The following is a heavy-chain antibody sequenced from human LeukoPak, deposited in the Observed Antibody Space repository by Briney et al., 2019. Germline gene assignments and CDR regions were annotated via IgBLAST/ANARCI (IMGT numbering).Heavy chain of an antibody. CDR3: ARRTYYYDSSDHFDS. V-gene: IGHV4-59*08. CDR2: VYYTGNT. Sequence: SETLSLTCTVSGGSIGTYYWSWIRQSPGKGLEWIGNVYYTGNTDYTPSLKSRVTISIATSKNQFSLRLNSVTAADTAVYYCARRTYYYDSSDHFDSWGQGALVIVSS. CDR1: GGSIGTYY. D-gene: IGHD3-22*01. J-gene: IGHJ4*02.